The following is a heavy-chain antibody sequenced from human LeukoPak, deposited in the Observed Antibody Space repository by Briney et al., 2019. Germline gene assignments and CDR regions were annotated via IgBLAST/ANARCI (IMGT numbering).Heavy chain of an antibody. CDR2: IKQDGSEK. V-gene: IGHV3-7*01. J-gene: IGHJ4*02. CDR3: AREKSMVRGAYDY. CDR1: GFTFSTYW. D-gene: IGHD3-10*01. Sequence: GGSLRLSCAASGFTFSTYWMSWVRQAPGKGLEWVANIKQDGSEKYYVDSVKGRFTISTDNAKNSLYLQMNSLRAEDTAVYYCAREKSMVRGAYDYWGQGTLVTVSS.